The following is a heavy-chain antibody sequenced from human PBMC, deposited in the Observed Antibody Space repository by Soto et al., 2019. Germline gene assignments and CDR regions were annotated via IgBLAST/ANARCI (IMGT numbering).Heavy chain of an antibody. Sequence: QVQLVESGGGLVQPGRSLRLSCAGSGFTFSTYSVHWVRQAPGNGLEWVAVVSSDGTRTYYADSVKRRFTISRDNSMDTMFMQMNSLRVEDTALYYCARDVWHCGSNSCYFYGMDVWGQGTTVTVSS. CDR2: VSSDGTRT. D-gene: IGHD2-2*01. V-gene: IGHV3-30-3*01. J-gene: IGHJ6*02. CDR3: ARDVWHCGSNSCYFYGMDV. CDR1: GFTFSTYS.